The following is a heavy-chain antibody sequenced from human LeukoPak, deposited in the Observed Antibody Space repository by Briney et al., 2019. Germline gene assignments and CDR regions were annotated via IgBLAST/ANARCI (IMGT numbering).Heavy chain of an antibody. D-gene: IGHD4-17*01. J-gene: IGHJ4*02. CDR2: ISAYNGNT. Sequence: ASVKVSCKASGYTFTSYGISWVRQAPGQGLEWMGWISAYNGNTNYAQKLQGRVTMTTDTSTSTAYMELRSLRSDDTAVYYCARESMWTMVTTPLDYWGQGTLVTVSS. CDR1: GYTFTSYG. V-gene: IGHV1-18*01. CDR3: ARESMWTMVTTPLDY.